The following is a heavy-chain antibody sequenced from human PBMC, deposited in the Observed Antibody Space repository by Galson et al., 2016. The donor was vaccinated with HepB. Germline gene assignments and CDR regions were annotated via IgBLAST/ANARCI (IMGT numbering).Heavy chain of an antibody. D-gene: IGHD3-22*01. CDR2: ISGSGGST. CDR1: GFNFGSYA. Sequence: SLRLSCAGSGFNFGSYAMSWVRQAPGKGLEWVSSISGSGGSTYYADSVKGRFTISRDNSKNTLYLQMNSLSAEDTAVYYCAKATYSGYGAFDIWGQGIMVTVSS. J-gene: IGHJ3*02. V-gene: IGHV3-23*01. CDR3: AKATYSGYGAFDI.